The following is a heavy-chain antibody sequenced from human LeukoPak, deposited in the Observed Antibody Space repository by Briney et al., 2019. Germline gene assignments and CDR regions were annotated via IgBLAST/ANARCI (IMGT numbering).Heavy chain of an antibody. Sequence: AGNLSLSCAAAGFTVSDNYMSWIRQAPGQELKWVTYISNSARGSSPKYADSVKSRFTTSRDNAYKSLNLQMNSLTAEDTAVYYCARVIVVVGAVGVGWFDPWGQGTLVTVSS. CDR1: GFTVSDNY. CDR3: ARVIVVVGAVGVGWFDP. J-gene: IGHJ5*02. D-gene: IGHD2-15*01. V-gene: IGHV3-11*05. CDR2: ISNSARGSSP.